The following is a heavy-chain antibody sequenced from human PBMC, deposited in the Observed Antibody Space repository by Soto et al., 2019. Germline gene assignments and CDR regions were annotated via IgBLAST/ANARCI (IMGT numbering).Heavy chain of an antibody. Sequence: QVQLVESGGGLVKPGGSLRLSCAASGFTFSDYYMSWIRQAPGKGLEWISYISSSGGTIYYADSVKGRFTISRDNAKNSLDLQMNSLRSEDTAVYYCARVPYSSGWLIKYSFDSWGQGTLVTVSS. V-gene: IGHV3-11*01. CDR2: ISSSGGTI. CDR3: ARVPYSSGWLIKYSFDS. CDR1: GFTFSDYY. J-gene: IGHJ4*02. D-gene: IGHD6-19*01.